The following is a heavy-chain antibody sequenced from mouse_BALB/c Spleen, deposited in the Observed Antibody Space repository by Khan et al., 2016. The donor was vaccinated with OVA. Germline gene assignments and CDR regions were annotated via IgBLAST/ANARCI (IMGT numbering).Heavy chain of an antibody. CDR3: TSLAYYYDSEGFAY. Sequence: EVQLVESGGDLVKPGGSLKLSCAASGFTFSTYGMSWVRQTPDKRLEWVATVSTGGGYTYYPDSVQGRFTISRDNAKNTLYLQMSVLKSEDTAMFYFTSLAYYYDSEGFAYWGQGTLVTVSA. CDR1: GFTFSTYG. J-gene: IGHJ3*01. CDR2: VSTGGGYT. D-gene: IGHD1-1*01. V-gene: IGHV5-6*01.